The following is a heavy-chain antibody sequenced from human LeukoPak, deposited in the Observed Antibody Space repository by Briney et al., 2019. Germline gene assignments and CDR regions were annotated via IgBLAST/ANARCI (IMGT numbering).Heavy chain of an antibody. Sequence: GASVKVSCKASGYTFTGYYMHWVRQAPGQGLEWMGWINPNSGGTNYAQKFQGRVTMTRDTSISTAYTELSRLRSDDTAVYYCARDHLWQWLANWFDPWGQGTLVTVSS. D-gene: IGHD6-19*01. V-gene: IGHV1-2*02. CDR2: INPNSGGT. CDR3: ARDHLWQWLANWFDP. CDR1: GYTFTGYY. J-gene: IGHJ5*02.